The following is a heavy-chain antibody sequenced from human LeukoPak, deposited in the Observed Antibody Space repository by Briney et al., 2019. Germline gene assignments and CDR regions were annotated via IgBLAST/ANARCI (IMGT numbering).Heavy chain of an antibody. CDR2: ISGSGGSL. CDR3: AKDEDARPMYFQD. J-gene: IGHJ1*01. Sequence: GGSLRLSCAASGFTFISYAMSWVRQAPGRGLEWVSAISGSGGSLYYADSAKGRFTVSRDNSKNTLYLQMNTLRAEDTAVYYCAKDEDARPMYFQDWGQGTLVTVSS. D-gene: IGHD3-10*02. CDR1: GFTFISYA. V-gene: IGHV3-23*01.